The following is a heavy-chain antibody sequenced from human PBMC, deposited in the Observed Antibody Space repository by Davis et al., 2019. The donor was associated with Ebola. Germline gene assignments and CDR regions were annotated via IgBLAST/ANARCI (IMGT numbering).Heavy chain of an antibody. CDR2: ISYDGSNK. CDR3: ARVPPYYDSSEPGYFDY. J-gene: IGHJ4*02. D-gene: IGHD3-22*01. V-gene: IGHV3-30*03. CDR1: GFTFSSYG. Sequence: PGGSLRLSCAASGFTFSSYGMHWVRQAPGKGLEWVAVISYDGSNKYYADSVKGRFTISRDNSKNTLYLQMNSLRAEDTAVYYCARVPPYYDSSEPGYFDYWGQGTLVTVSS.